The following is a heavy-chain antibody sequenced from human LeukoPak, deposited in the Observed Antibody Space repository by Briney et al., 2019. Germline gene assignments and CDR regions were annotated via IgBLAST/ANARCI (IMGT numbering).Heavy chain of an antibody. J-gene: IGHJ4*02. CDR1: GGSFSGYY. CDR3: ARKVAPMVRGGGFDY. CDR2: INHSGST. D-gene: IGHD3-10*01. V-gene: IGHV4-34*01. Sequence: SETLSLTCAVYGGSFSGYYWSWIRQPPGKGLEWIGEINHSGSTNYNPSLKSRVTISVDTSKNQFSLKLSSVTAAVTAVYYCARKVAPMVRGGGFDYWGQGTLVTVSS.